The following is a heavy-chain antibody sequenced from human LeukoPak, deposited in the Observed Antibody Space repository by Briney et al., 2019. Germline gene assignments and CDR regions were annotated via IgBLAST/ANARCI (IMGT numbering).Heavy chain of an antibody. CDR2: IWYDGSNK. J-gene: IGHJ4*02. D-gene: IGHD6-19*01. Sequence: GGSLRLSCAASGFTFSSYGMHWVRQAPGKGLGWVAVIWYDGSNKYYADSVKGRFTISRDNSKNTLYLQMNSLRAEDTAVYYCARDVHSSGWEFDYWGQGTLVTVST. CDR3: ARDVHSSGWEFDY. V-gene: IGHV3-33*01. CDR1: GFTFSSYG.